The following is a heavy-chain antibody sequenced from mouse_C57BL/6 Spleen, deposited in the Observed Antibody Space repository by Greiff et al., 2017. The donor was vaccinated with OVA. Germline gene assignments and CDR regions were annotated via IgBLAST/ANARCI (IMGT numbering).Heavy chain of an antibody. CDR3: TTRLRLSDFDY. CDR1: GFNIKDDY. D-gene: IGHD3-2*02. CDR2: IDPENGDT. J-gene: IGHJ2*01. Sequence: VQLQQSGAELVRPGASVKLSCTASGFNIKDDYMHWVKPRPEQGLEWIGWIDPENGDTEYASKFQGKATITADTSSNTAYLQLSSLTSEDTAVYYCTTRLRLSDFDYWGQGTTLTVSS. V-gene: IGHV14-4*01.